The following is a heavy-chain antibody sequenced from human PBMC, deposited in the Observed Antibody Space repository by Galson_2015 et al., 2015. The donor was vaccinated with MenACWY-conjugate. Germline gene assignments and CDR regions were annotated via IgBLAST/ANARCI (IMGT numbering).Heavy chain of an antibody. D-gene: IGHD1-26*01. CDR1: GFTFSSYA. CDR3: AKDLVGATPYDAFDI. CDR2: IRGSGGST. V-gene: IGHV3-23*01. Sequence: SLRLSCAASGFTFSSYAMYWVRQAPGKGLEWVSAIRGSGGSTHYADSVKGRFTISRDNSKNTVYLQMNSLRAEDTAVYYCAKDLVGATPYDAFDIWGQGTMVTVSS. J-gene: IGHJ3*02.